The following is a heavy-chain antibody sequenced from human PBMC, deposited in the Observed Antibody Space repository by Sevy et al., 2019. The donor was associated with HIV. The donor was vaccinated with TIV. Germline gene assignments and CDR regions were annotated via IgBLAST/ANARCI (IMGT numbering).Heavy chain of an antibody. V-gene: IGHV3-30*04. Sequence: GGSLRLSCSASGFNISPYALHWVRQTPGKGLQWLAVISKDGTNKDYADFVKGRFSLSRDNSKNTLYLQMSNMRPEDTAVYYCAKEGNYYDSDSADWFDPWGQGTLVTVSS. CDR1: GFNISPYA. J-gene: IGHJ5*02. D-gene: IGHD3-22*01. CDR2: ISKDGTNK. CDR3: AKEGNYYDSDSADWFDP.